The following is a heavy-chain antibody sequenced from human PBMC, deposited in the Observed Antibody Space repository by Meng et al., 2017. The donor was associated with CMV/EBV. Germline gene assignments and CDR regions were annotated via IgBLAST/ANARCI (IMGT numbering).Heavy chain of an antibody. CDR2: ISGSGGST. D-gene: IGHD3-22*01. CDR3: AKPMIVVVD. Sequence: LACAASGFTFSSYAMSWVRQTPGKGLEWVAAISGSGGSTYYADSVKGRFTISRDNSKNTLYLQMNSLRAEDTAVYYCAKPMIVVVDWGQGTLVTVSS. V-gene: IGHV3-23*01. J-gene: IGHJ4*02. CDR1: GFTFSSYA.